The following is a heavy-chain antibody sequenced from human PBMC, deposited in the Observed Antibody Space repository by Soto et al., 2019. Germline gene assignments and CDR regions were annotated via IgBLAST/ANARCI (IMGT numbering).Heavy chain of an antibody. Sequence: LSLTCAVPGASIGSGGWWSWVRQPPGKGLEWIAEIFHDGNTNYSPSLKSRVTISVDKSQNQFSLNVYSVTAADTAVYYCARHEGWTGPDQWGQGTLVTVSS. CDR3: ARHEGWTGPDQ. J-gene: IGHJ5*02. CDR2: IFHDGNT. D-gene: IGHD2-8*02. V-gene: IGHV4-4*02. CDR1: GASIGSGGW.